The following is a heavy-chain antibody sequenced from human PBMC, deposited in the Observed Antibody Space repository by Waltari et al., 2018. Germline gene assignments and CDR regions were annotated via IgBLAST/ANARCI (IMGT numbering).Heavy chain of an antibody. CDR2: VQSSGST. D-gene: IGHD1-7*01. Sequence: QVQLRESGPGLVKSSATLSLTCSVTGDSLDTTYWSWIRQSPGKGLEWSGYVQSSGSTDYNPSFRGRVTMSADASKNQFSLTLKSLTAADTATYFCARALWRVGTRGDFFDIWGRGTTVTVS. V-gene: IGHV4-59*01. CDR1: GDSLDTTY. CDR3: ARALWRVGTRGDFFDI. J-gene: IGHJ3*02.